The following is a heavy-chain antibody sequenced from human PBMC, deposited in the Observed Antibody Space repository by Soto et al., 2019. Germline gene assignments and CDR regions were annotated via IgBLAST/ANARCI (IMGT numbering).Heavy chain of an antibody. CDR3: ARALRSGYCSGGSCYPHFDY. CDR1: GYTFTGYY. V-gene: IGHV1-2*04. J-gene: IGHJ4*02. D-gene: IGHD2-15*01. Sequence: ASVKVSCKASGYTFTGYYMHWVRQAPGQGLEWMGWINPNSGGTNYAQKFQGWVTMTRDTSISTAYMELSRLRSDDTAVYYCARALRSGYCSGGSCYPHFDYWGQGTLVTVSS. CDR2: INPNSGGT.